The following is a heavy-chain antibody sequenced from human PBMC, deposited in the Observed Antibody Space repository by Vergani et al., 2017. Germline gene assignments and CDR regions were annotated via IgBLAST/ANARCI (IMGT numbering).Heavy chain of an antibody. Sequence: QVQLQQWGAGLLKPSETLSLTFAVYGGSFSGYYWSWIRQPPGKGLEWIGEINHSGNTNYNPSLKSRVTISVDTSKNQFSLNRSSVTAADTAVYYCARRPYYYESSGYSKYYYYGMDVWGQGSTVTVSS. CDR2: INHSGNT. V-gene: IGHV4-34*01. CDR3: ARRPYYYESSGYSKYYYYGMDV. CDR1: GGSFSGYY. J-gene: IGHJ6*02. D-gene: IGHD3-22*01.